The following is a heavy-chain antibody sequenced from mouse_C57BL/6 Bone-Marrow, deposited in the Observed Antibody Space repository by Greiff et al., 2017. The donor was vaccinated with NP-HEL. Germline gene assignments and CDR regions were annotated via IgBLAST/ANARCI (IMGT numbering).Heavy chain of an antibody. CDR1: GYAFTNYL. Sequence: QVQLQQSGAELVRPGTSVKVSCKASGYAFTNYLIEWVKQRPGQGLEWIGVINPGSGGTNYNEKFKGTATLTADKSSSPAYMQLSSLTSEDSAVYFCARALGCSPVYWGQGTTLTVSS. D-gene: IGHD1-1*01. J-gene: IGHJ2*01. CDR2: INPGSGGT. V-gene: IGHV1-54*01. CDR3: ARALGCSPVY.